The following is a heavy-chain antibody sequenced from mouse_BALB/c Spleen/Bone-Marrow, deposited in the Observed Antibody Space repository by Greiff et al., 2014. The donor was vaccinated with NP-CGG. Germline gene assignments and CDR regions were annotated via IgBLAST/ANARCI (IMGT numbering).Heavy chain of an antibody. V-gene: IGHV3-6*02. CDR1: GYSITSGYY. Sequence: EVQLVESGPGLVKPSQSLSLTCSVTGYSITSGYYWNWIRPFPGNKLERMGYISYDGSNDYNPSLKNRISITRDTSKNQFFLKLNLMTAEDAGSYCCARLRGYFAMDYWGQGTSVTVSS. J-gene: IGHJ4*01. D-gene: IGHD1-1*01. CDR2: ISYDGSN. CDR3: ARLRGYFAMDY.